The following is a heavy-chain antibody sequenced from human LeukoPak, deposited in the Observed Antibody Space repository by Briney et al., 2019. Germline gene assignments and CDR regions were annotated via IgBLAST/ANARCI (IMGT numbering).Heavy chain of an antibody. V-gene: IGHV3-74*01. CDR1: GFIFSRYW. J-gene: IGHJ4*02. CDR2: ISSDGSIA. CDR3: ARSRDNVLDY. Sequence: PGGSLRLSCAASGFIFSRYWMYWVRQVPGKGLVWVSRISSDGSIASYADSVEGRFAMSRDSARNTLFLQMNSLRAEDTAVYYCARSRDNVLDYWGQGTLVTVSS. D-gene: IGHD1-14*01.